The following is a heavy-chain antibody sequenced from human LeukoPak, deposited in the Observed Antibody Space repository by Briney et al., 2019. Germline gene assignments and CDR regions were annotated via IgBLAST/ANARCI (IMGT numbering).Heavy chain of an antibody. CDR1: GFTFSSYG. V-gene: IGHV3-30*18. CDR3: AKGDAFGVVRNFFVY. Sequence: GRSLRLSCAASGFTFSSYGMHWVRQAPGKGLEWVAVISYDGSNKYYADSVKGRFTISRDNSKNTLYLQMNSLRAEDTAVYYCAKGDAFGVVRNFFVYWGQGTLVTVSS. D-gene: IGHD3-3*01. J-gene: IGHJ4*02. CDR2: ISYDGSNK.